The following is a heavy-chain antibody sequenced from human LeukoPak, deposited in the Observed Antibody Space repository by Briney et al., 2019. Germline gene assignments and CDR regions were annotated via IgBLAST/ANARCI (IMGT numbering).Heavy chain of an antibody. V-gene: IGHV1-69*04. J-gene: IGHJ4*02. CDR1: GGTFSSYA. CDR3: ARVDTAMVIDY. Sequence: SVKVSCKASGGTFSSYAISRVRQAPGQGLEWMGRIIPILGIANYAQKFQGRVTITADKSTSTAYMELSGLRSEDTAVYCCARVDTAMVIDYWGQGTLVTVSS. D-gene: IGHD5-18*01. CDR2: IIPILGIA.